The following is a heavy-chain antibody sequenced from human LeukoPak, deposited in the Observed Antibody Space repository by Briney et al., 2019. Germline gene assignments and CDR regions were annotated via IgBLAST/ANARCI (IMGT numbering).Heavy chain of an antibody. CDR3: ARQMRIPDCSSTSCYFPGQQEIDY. V-gene: IGHV5-51*01. J-gene: IGHJ4*02. D-gene: IGHD2-2*01. CDR1: GYSFTSYW. CDR2: IYPGDSDT. Sequence: GESLKISCKGSGYSFTSYWIGWVRQMPGKGLEWMGIIYPGDSDTRYSPSFQGQVTISADKSISTAYLQWSSLKASDTAMYYCARQMRIPDCSSTSCYFPGQQEIDYWGQGTLVTVSS.